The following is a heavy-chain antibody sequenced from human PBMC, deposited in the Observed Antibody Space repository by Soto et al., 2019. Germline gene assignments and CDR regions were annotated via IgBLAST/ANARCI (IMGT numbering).Heavy chain of an antibody. CDR1: GFTFSSDA. CDR3: VKARYSSNRGYFDY. Sequence: EVQLLESGGGLVQPGGSLRLSCAASGFTFSSDAMSWVRQAPGRGLEWVSSLDGSGSHTFHADSVKGRFTISRDNSNNTVYLQMNSLRAKDTAVYYCVKARYSSNRGYFDYWGQGTVVTVSS. CDR2: LDGSGSHT. V-gene: IGHV3-23*01. J-gene: IGHJ4*02. D-gene: IGHD1-1*01.